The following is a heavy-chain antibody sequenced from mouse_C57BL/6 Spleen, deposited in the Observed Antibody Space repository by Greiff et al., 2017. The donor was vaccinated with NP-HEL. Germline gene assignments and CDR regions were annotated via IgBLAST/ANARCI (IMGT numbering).Heavy chain of an antibody. J-gene: IGHJ4*01. CDR3: ASPHGNGDAMDY. V-gene: IGHV1-82*01. CDR1: GYAFSSSW. D-gene: IGHD2-1*01. Sequence: VQLQQSGPELVKPGASVKISCKASGYAFSSSWMNWVKQRPGKGLEWIGRIYPGDGDTNYNGKFKGKATLTADKSSSTAYMQLSSLTSEDSAVVFCASPHGNGDAMDYWGQGTSVTVSS. CDR2: IYPGDGDT.